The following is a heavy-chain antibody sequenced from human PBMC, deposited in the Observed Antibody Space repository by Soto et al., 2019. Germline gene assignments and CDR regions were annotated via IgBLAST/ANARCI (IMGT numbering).Heavy chain of an antibody. CDR1: GYTFTSYG. CDR2: ISAYNGNT. V-gene: IGHV1-18*01. J-gene: IGHJ4*02. D-gene: IGHD4-17*01. Sequence: QVQLVQSGAEVKKPGASVKVSRKTSGYTFTSYGINWVRQAPGQGLEWMGWISAYNGNTNYAHKLQGRVTVTTDTSTSTAYMELRSLTSDDTAVYFCARGGPHNDYGDYAGGYWGQGTLGTVSS. CDR3: ARGGPHNDYGDYAGGY.